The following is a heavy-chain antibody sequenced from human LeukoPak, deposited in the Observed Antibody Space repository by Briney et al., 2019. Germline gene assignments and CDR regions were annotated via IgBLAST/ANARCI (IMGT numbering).Heavy chain of an antibody. CDR2: IYYSGST. D-gene: IGHD6-19*01. J-gene: IGHJ5*02. Sequence: SETLSLTCTVSGGSISSSSYYWGWIRQPPGTGLEWIGSIYYSGSTYYNPSLKSRVTISVDTSKNQFSLKLSSVTAADTAVYYCARRGSSGWYPIDWFDPWGQGTLVTVSS. CDR3: ARRGSSGWYPIDWFDP. CDR1: GGSISSSSYY. V-gene: IGHV4-39*01.